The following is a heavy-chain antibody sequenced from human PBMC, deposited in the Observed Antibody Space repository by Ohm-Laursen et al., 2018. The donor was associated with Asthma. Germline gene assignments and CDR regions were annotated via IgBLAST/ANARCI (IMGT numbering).Heavy chain of an antibody. V-gene: IGHV1-2*06. Sequence: ASVKVSCKASGYTFTGYYMHWVRQAPGQGLEWMGRINPNSGGTNYAQKFQGRVTMTRDTSISTAYMELSRLRSDDTAVYYCARSVGSYWYYFDYWGQGTLVTVSS. D-gene: IGHD1-26*01. CDR3: ARSVGSYWYYFDY. CDR2: INPNSGGT. J-gene: IGHJ4*02. CDR1: GYTFTGYY.